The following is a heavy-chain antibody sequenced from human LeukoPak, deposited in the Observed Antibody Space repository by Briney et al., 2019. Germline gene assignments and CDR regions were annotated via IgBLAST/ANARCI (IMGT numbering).Heavy chain of an antibody. Sequence: PSETLSLTCTVSGGSIISYCRSWIRQPPGKGLEWIGYIYYSGITNYNPSLKSRATISVDTSKNKFSLKLSSVTAADTAVYYCATSPRGSGSYDYWGQGTLVTVSS. J-gene: IGHJ4*02. CDR2: IYYSGIT. V-gene: IGHV4-59*01. D-gene: IGHD3-10*01. CDR3: ATSPRGSGSYDY. CDR1: GGSIISYC.